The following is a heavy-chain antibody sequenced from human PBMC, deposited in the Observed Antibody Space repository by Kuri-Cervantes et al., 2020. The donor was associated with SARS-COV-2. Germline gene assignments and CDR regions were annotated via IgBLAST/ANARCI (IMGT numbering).Heavy chain of an antibody. J-gene: IGHJ6*02. D-gene: IGHD5-18*01. CDR3: TTVGTGYSYGFDYYGMDV. Sequence: GGSLRLSCAASGFTFSNAWMNWVRQAPGKGLEWVGRIKSKTDGGTTDYAAPVKGRFTISRDDSKNTLYLQMNSPKTEDTAVYYCTTVGTGYSYGFDYYGMDVWGQGTTVTVSS. V-gene: IGHV3-15*07. CDR1: GFTFSNAW. CDR2: IKSKTDGGTT.